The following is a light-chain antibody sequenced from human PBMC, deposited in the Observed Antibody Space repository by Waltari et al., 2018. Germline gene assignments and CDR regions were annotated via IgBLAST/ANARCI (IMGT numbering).Light chain of an antibody. CDR1: QSISSY. Sequence: DIQMTQSPSSLSASVGDRVTITCRASQSISSYLNWYQQKPGKAPKLLIHAASSLQSGVPSKFSGSGSGTDFTLTISSLQPEDFATYYCQQSYSTPWTCGQGTKVEIK. CDR2: AAS. V-gene: IGKV1-39*01. CDR3: QQSYSTPWT. J-gene: IGKJ1*01.